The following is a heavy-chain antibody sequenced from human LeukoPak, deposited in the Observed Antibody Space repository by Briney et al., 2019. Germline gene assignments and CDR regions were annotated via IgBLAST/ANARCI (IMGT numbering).Heavy chain of an antibody. J-gene: IGHJ3*02. D-gene: IGHD2-2*01. CDR2: ISSSSSTI. CDR3: AREGDIVVVPAAMKYAFDI. V-gene: IGHV3-48*01. Sequence: SGGSLRLSCAASGFTFSSYSMIWVRQAPGKGLEWVSYISSSSSTIYYADSVKGRFTISRDNAKNSLYLQMNSLRAEDTAVYYCAREGDIVVVPAAMKYAFDIWGQGTMVTVSS. CDR1: GFTFSSYS.